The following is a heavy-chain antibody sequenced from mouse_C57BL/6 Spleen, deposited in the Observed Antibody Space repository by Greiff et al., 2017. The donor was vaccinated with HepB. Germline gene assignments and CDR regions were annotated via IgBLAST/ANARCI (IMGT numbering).Heavy chain of an antibody. Sequence: QVQLQQPGAELVRPGSSVKLSCKASGYTFTSYWMDWVKQRPGQGLEWIGNIYPSDSETHYNQKFKDKATLTVDKSSSTAYMQLSSLTSEDSAVYSCASGGDGYYVGYFDVWGTGTTVTVSS. V-gene: IGHV1-61*01. J-gene: IGHJ1*03. CDR2: IYPSDSET. CDR1: GYTFTSYW. CDR3: ASGGDGYYVGYFDV. D-gene: IGHD2-3*01.